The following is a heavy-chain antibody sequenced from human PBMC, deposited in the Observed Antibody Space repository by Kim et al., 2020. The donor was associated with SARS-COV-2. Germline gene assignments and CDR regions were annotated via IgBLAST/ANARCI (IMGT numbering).Heavy chain of an antibody. V-gene: IGHV3-43*02. CDR2: ISRDGGEI. CDR1: GFTFDDYA. CDR3: VRGQHWLIKN. J-gene: IGHJ4*02. Sequence: GGSLRLFCAASGFTFDDYAIQWVRQVPGKGLEWVSLISRDGGEIKYADSVKGRFTISRDNSKKSMYLQMNSLRSEDTALYYCVRGQHWLIKNWGEGTQVTVSS. D-gene: IGHD6-19*01.